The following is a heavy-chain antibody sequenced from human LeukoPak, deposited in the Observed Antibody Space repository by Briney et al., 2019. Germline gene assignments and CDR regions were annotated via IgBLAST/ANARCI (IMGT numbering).Heavy chain of an antibody. Sequence: ASVKVSFKASGYTFTSYDINWVRQASGQGLEWMGWMNPNSGNTGYAQKFQGRVTMTRNTSISTAYMELSSLRSEDTAVYYCARGRHSGSYYGNWFDPWGQGTLVTVSS. D-gene: IGHD1-26*01. CDR1: GYTFTSYD. CDR2: MNPNSGNT. CDR3: ARGRHSGSYYGNWFDP. V-gene: IGHV1-8*01. J-gene: IGHJ5*02.